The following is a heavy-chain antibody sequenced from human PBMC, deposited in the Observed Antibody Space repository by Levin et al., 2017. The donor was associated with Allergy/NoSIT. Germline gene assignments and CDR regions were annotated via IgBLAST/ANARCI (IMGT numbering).Heavy chain of an antibody. CDR3: SRDGYGDAFDL. CDR1: GFIFGDYG. CDR2: IRSQTSGGTT. D-gene: IGHD5-18*01. J-gene: IGHJ3*01. Sequence: GGSLRLSCAASGFIFGDYGLTWFRRAPGKGLEWVGFIRSQTSGGTTEYAASAKGRFTISRDDSKSIAYLQMNSLKRDDTAVYYCSRDGYGDAFDLWGQGTMVTVSS. V-gene: IGHV3-49*03.